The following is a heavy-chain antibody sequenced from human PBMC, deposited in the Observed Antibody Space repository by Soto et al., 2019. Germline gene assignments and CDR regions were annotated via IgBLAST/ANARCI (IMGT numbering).Heavy chain of an antibody. V-gene: IGHV3-33*01. Sequence: GGSLRLSCAASGFTFSSYGMHWVRQAPGKGLEWVAVIWYDGSNKYYADSVKGRFTISRDNSKNTLYLQMNSLRAEDTAVYYCARVQLAFWSAAMNGGMDVWGQGTTVTVSS. CDR1: GFTFSSYG. CDR3: ARVQLAFWSAAMNGGMDV. CDR2: IWYDGSNK. D-gene: IGHD3-3*01. J-gene: IGHJ6*02.